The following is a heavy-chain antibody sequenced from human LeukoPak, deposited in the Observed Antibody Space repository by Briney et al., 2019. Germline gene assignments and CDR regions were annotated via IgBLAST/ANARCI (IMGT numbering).Heavy chain of an antibody. CDR1: GGSISSSTNY. Sequence: SETLSLTCTVSGGSISSSTNYWGWIRQPPGKGLEWIGSIYYSGSTYYNPSLKSRVTISVDTSKNQFSLKLSSVTAEDTAVYYCARDNSVRDEAWWFNPWGQGTLVTVSS. CDR3: ARDNSVRDEAWWFNP. CDR2: IYYSGST. J-gene: IGHJ5*02. V-gene: IGHV4-39*07. D-gene: IGHD5-24*01.